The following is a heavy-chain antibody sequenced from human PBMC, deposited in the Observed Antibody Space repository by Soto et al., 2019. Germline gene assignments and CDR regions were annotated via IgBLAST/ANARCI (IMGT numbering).Heavy chain of an antibody. V-gene: IGHV1-46*03. CDR1: GYTFIHYY. D-gene: IGHD6-6*01. Sequence: QVQLVQSGAEVKKPGASVKVSCKASGYTFIHYYIHWVRQAPGQGLECMGVINPNGGSTDYAQKFQGRVSLARETSTTTVYVELSSLRSDDTAVYFCVRATAARKGDYSYHYYLNIWGKGTTVTFPS. CDR3: VRATAARKGDYSYHYYLNI. CDR2: INPNGGST. J-gene: IGHJ6*03.